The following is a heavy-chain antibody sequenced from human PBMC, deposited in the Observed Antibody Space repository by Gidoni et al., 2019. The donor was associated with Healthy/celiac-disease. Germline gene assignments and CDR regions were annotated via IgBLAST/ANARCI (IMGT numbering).Heavy chain of an antibody. CDR1: GYSISSGCY. J-gene: IGHJ5*02. CDR2: IYHSGST. CDR3: AAMTPNGFDP. V-gene: IGHV4-38-2*01. Sequence: QVQLQESGPGLVKPSETLSLTCAVSGYSISSGCYWGWIRQPPGKGLEWIGSIYHSGSTYYNPSLKSRVTKSEDTPKNQFSRKLSAVTAADTAVYYCAAMTPNGFDPWGQGTLVTVSS.